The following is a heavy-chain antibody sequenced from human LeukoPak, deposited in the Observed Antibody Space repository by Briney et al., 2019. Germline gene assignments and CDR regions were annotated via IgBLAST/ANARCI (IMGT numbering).Heavy chain of an antibody. Sequence: PGGSLRLSCAASGFTFSDYYMSWIRQAPGKGLEWVSYISSSGSTIYYADSVKGRFTISRDNAKNSLYLQMNSLRAEDTAVYYCPRDEALFYDPSGHVHLWGQGTLVTVSS. CDR1: GFTFSDYY. V-gene: IGHV3-11*04. D-gene: IGHD2/OR15-2a*01. CDR2: ISSSGSTI. J-gene: IGHJ4*02. CDR3: PRDEALFYDPSGHVHL.